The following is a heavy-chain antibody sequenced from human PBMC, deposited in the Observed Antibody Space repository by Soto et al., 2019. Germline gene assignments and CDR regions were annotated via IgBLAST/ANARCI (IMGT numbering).Heavy chain of an antibody. D-gene: IGHD3-10*01. CDR1: GFTFNSYS. CDR2: ISSSSSTI. CDR3: AIAGYYGSGILL. Sequence: EVQLVESGGGLVQPGGSLRLSCAASGFTFNSYSMNWVRQAPGKGLEWVSYISSSSSTIYYADSVKGRFTISRDNAKNSLYLQMNSLRDEDTAVYYSAIAGYYGSGILLWGQGTLVTVSS. V-gene: IGHV3-48*02. J-gene: IGHJ4*02.